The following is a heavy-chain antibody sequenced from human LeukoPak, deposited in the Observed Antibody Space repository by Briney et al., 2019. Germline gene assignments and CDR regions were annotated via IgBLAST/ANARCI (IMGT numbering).Heavy chain of an antibody. CDR3: ARDLPYSSGWDRLPAFDI. CDR1: GFTFRTYW. CDR2: IKQDGNEK. J-gene: IGHJ3*02. V-gene: IGHV3-7*01. D-gene: IGHD6-19*01. Sequence: PGGSLRLSCAASGFTFRTYWMSWVRQAPGKGLEWVANIKQDGNEKYYVDSVKGRFTISRDNAKNSLDLQMNSLRAEDTAVYYCARDLPYSSGWDRLPAFDIWGQGTMVTVSS.